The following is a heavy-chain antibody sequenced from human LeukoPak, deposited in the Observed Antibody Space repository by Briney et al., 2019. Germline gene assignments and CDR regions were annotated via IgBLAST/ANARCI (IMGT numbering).Heavy chain of an antibody. J-gene: IGHJ6*02. CDR1: GYTFTSYD. CDR3: AREMRYDFWSGYYTGGDYGMDV. CDR2: MNPNSGNT. V-gene: IGHV1-8*01. Sequence: ASVKVSCKASGYTFTSYDINWVRQATGRGLEWMGWMNPNSGNTGYAQKFQGRVTMTRNTSISTAYMELSSLRSEDTAVYYCAREMRYDFWSGYYTGGDYGMDVWGQGTTVTVSS. D-gene: IGHD3-3*01.